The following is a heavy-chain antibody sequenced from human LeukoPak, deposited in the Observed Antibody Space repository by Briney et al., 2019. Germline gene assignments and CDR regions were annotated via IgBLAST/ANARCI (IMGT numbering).Heavy chain of an antibody. Sequence: GGSLRLSCVDSGFTFSSYAMSWVRQAPGKGLEWVSSISGSTYYAESVKGRFTISRDYSKNTLYLQMNSLRAEDTAIYYCAKGESSGWSLYYFDYWGQGTLVTVSS. CDR3: AKGESSGWSLYYFDY. V-gene: IGHV3-23*01. J-gene: IGHJ4*02. CDR2: ISGST. D-gene: IGHD6-19*01. CDR1: GFTFSSYA.